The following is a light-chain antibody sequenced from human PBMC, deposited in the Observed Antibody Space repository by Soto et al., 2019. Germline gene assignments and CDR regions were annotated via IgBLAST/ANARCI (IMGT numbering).Light chain of an antibody. V-gene: IGKV1-5*01. CDR3: QQYNSYSKT. J-gene: IGKJ2*01. CDR1: QSISSW. Sequence: DIQMTQSPSTLSASVGDRVTITCRASQSISSWLAWYQQKPGKAPKLLIYDASSLESGVPSRFSGSGSGTAFTLTISSLQPDDFATYYCQQYNSYSKTFGQGTKLEIK. CDR2: DAS.